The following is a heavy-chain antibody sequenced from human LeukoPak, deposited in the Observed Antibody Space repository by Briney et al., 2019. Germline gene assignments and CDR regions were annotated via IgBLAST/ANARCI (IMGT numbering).Heavy chain of an antibody. V-gene: IGHV3-48*03. CDR2: XSSSGSTI. CDR1: GFTFSSYE. J-gene: IGHJ4*02. CDR3: ARETYYYDSSASRLLDY. D-gene: IGHD3-22*01. Sequence: GGSLRLSCAASGFTFSSYEMNWVRQAPGKGLXXXXXXSSSGSTIYYADSVKGRFTISRDNAKNSLYLQMNSLRAEDTAVYYCARETYYYDSSASRLLDYWGQGTLVTVSS.